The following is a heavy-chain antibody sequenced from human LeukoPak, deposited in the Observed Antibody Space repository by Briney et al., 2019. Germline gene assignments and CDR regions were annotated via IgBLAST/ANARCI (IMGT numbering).Heavy chain of an antibody. J-gene: IGHJ3*02. D-gene: IGHD5-12*01. CDR2: IKEDGSEK. CDR1: GFTFSNYW. Sequence: GGSLRLSCVASGFTFSNYWMSWVRQAPGKGLECVANIKEDGSEKYYVDSVKGRFTISRDNAKNSLYLQMNSLRAGDTAVYYCAGGHIVATISDAFDIWGQGTMVTVSS. V-gene: IGHV3-7*04. CDR3: AGGHIVATISDAFDI.